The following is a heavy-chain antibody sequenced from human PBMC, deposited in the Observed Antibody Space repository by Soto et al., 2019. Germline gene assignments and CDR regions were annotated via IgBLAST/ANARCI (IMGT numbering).Heavy chain of an antibody. Sequence: EVQLLETGGGLVQPGGSLRLSCAASGFTFSIYDMSWVRQASGKGLEWVSAISGSGGSTYYADSVKGRFTISRDNSKNTLYLQMNSLRAEDTAVYYCAQVTDNWFDPWGQGTLVTVSS. CDR1: GFTFSIYD. CDR3: AQVTDNWFDP. V-gene: IGHV3-23*01. CDR2: ISGSGGST. J-gene: IGHJ5*02.